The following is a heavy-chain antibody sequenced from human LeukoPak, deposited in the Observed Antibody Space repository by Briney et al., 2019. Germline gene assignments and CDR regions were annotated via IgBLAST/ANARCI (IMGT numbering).Heavy chain of an antibody. CDR3: ARDGKSKGKVVPGDY. CDR1: GYTFTSYG. CDR2: ISAYNGNT. Sequence: GASVKVSCKASGYTFTSYGISWVRQAPGQGLEWMGWISAYNGNTNYAQKLQGRVTMTTDTSTSTAYMELRSLRSDDTAVYYCARDGKSKGKVVPGDYWGQGTLVTVSS. D-gene: IGHD6-6*01. V-gene: IGHV1-18*01. J-gene: IGHJ4*02.